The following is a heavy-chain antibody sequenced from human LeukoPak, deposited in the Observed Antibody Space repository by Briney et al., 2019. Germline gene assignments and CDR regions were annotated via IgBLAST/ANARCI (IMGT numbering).Heavy chain of an antibody. CDR2: IYIGGST. J-gene: IGHJ4*02. D-gene: IGHD3-3*01. CDR3: AKDVRKQYYDFWSGYYDY. V-gene: IGHV3-53*01. Sequence: PGGSLRLSCAASGFSVSSRYMSWVRQAPGKGLEWVSVIYIGGSTNNADSVKGRFSISRDNSKNTLYLQMNSLRAEDTAVYYCAKDVRKQYYDFWSGYYDYWGQGTLVTVSS. CDR1: GFSVSSRY.